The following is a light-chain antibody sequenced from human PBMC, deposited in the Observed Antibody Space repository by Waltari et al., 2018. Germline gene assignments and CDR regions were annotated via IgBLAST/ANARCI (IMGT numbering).Light chain of an antibody. CDR1: QSVNIY. V-gene: IGKV3-11*01. CDR3: LQRNNWPPT. CDR2: DTS. J-gene: IGKJ1*01. Sequence: ETVLTQSPATLSLSPGERATLSCRASQSVNIYLTWYQQKPGQAPTLLIYDTSNRATGIPARFSGSGSGTDFTLTISSLEPEDFAVYYCLQRNNWPPTFGQGTKVEIK.